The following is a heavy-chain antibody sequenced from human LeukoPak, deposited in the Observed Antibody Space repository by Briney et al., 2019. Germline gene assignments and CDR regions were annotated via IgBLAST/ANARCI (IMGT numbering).Heavy chain of an antibody. J-gene: IGHJ4*02. CDR3: AKRNTMVRGGPCFDY. CDR2: ISGSGGST. Sequence: GGSLRLSCAASGFTFSSYSMNWVRQAPGKGLEWVSAISGSGGSTYYADSVKGRFTVSRDNSKDTLYLQMNDLRPDDTAIYYCAKRNTMVRGGPCFDYWGQGLLVTVSS. V-gene: IGHV3-23*01. D-gene: IGHD3-10*01. CDR1: GFTFSSYS.